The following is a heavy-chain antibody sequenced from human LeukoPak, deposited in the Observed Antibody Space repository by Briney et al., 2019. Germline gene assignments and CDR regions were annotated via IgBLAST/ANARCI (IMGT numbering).Heavy chain of an antibody. CDR2: VSYDEINK. J-gene: IGHJ6*02. CDR1: GFSFGTYA. Sequence: GTSLRLSCVASGFSFGTYAIHWVRQAPGKGLEWLSVVSYDEINKYCADSVKGRFAISRDNSKDTLYLQMNNLTPEDTAVYYCVRVNGAGRAMVIHGMDVWGQGTTVTVSS. V-gene: IGHV3-30*09. CDR3: VRVNGAGRAMVIHGMDV. D-gene: IGHD5-18*01.